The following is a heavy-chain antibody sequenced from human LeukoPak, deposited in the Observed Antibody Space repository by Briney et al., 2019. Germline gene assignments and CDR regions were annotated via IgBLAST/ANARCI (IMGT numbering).Heavy chain of an antibody. J-gene: IGHJ6*02. D-gene: IGHD6-19*01. V-gene: IGHV3-30*18. CDR1: GFTLNNYG. CDR2: ISYDGSNK. Sequence: PGGSLRLSCTTSGFTLNNYGMHWVRQAPGKGLEWVAIISYDGSNKYYADSVKGRFTISRDNSKNTLYLQMNSLRAEDTAVYYCAKDRAVASLSQSYYYYYGMDVWGQGTTVTVSS. CDR3: AKDRAVASLSQSYYYYYGMDV.